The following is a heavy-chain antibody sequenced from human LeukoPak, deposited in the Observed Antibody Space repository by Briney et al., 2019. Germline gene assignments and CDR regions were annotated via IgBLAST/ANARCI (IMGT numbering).Heavy chain of an antibody. Sequence: SETLSLTCAVYGGSFSGYYWSWIRQPPGKGLEWIGEINHSGSTNYNPSLKSRVTISVDTSKNQFSLKLSSVTAADTAVYYCARQEGYSHADYWGQGTLVTVSS. CDR2: INHSGST. V-gene: IGHV4-34*01. CDR1: GGSFSGYY. J-gene: IGHJ4*02. D-gene: IGHD5-18*01. CDR3: ARQEGYSHADY.